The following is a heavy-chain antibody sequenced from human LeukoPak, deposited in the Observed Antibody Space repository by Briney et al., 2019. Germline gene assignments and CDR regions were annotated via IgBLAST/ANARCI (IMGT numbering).Heavy chain of an antibody. D-gene: IGHD3-9*01. CDR3: ARGPTTHYNFLTGYYYFDY. V-gene: IGHV4-34*01. CDR1: GGSFSGYY. Sequence: SETLSLTCAVYGGSFSGYYWTWIRQPPGKGLEWIGEINHSGSTNYNPSLKGRVTISIDTSKNHFSLRLSSVTAADTAVYYCARGPTTHYNFLTGYYYFDYWGQGTLVTVSS. CDR2: INHSGST. J-gene: IGHJ4*02.